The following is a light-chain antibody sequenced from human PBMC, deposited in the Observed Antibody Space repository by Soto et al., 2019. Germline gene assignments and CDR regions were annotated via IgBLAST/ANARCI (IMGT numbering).Light chain of an antibody. CDR1: SSDVGRYNY. CDR3: SSYTSSSTPFV. V-gene: IGLV2-14*01. J-gene: IGLJ1*01. Sequence: QSVLAQPASVSGSPGQSITISCTGTSSDVGRYNYVSWYQQHPGKAPKLMIYEVSNRPSGVSNRFSGSKSGNTASLTISGLQAEDEADYYCSSYTSSSTPFVFGTGTKVTV. CDR2: EVS.